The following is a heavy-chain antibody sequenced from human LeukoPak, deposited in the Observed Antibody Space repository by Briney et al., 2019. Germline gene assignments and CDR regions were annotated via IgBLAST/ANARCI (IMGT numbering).Heavy chain of an antibody. J-gene: IGHJ4*02. CDR3: AKGDGDYDTFDY. Sequence: RGSLRLACAASGFTSTSYAISWVRQAPGKGLGWVSAISGGVGSTYYTDSVKGRFNISRDNYKNTLYLQMNSLRAEDTAVYYCAKGDGDYDTFDYWGQGTLVTVSS. CDR1: GFTSTSYA. V-gene: IGHV3-23*01. CDR2: ISGGVGST. D-gene: IGHD4-17*01.